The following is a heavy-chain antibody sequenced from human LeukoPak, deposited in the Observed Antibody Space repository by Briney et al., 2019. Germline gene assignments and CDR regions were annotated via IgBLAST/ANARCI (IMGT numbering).Heavy chain of an antibody. CDR2: IYYSGST. CDR3: ARGGCSSTSCYNPLDYYYYYMDV. CDR1: GGSISSYY. D-gene: IGHD2-2*02. J-gene: IGHJ6*03. Sequence: SETLSLTCTVSGGSISSYYWSWIRQPPGKGLEWIGYIYYSGSTNYNPSLKSRVTISVDTSKNQFSLKLSSVTAADTAVYYCARGGCSSTSCYNPLDYYYYYMDVWGKGTTVTVSS. V-gene: IGHV4-59*01.